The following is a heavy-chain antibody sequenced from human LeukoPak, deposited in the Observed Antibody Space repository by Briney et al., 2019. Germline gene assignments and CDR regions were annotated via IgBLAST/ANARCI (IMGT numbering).Heavy chain of an antibody. J-gene: IGHJ5*02. V-gene: IGHV4-34*01. D-gene: IGHD2-21*01. CDR2: INHSGST. CDR1: GGSFSGYY. CDR3: ARHKGGLVKRYNWFDP. Sequence: SETLSLTCAVYGGSFSGYYWSWLRQPPGKGLEGVGEINHSGSTNYNPSLKSRVTISVDTSKNQFSLKLSSVTAADTAVYYCARHKGGLVKRYNWFDPWGQGTLVTVSS.